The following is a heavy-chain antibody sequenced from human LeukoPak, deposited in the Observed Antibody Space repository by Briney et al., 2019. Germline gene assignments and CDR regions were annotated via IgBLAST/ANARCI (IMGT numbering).Heavy chain of an antibody. CDR3: ARECNGVSTFDY. D-gene: IGHD2-8*01. CDR1: GYTFTGYY. CDR2: INPNSGGT. V-gene: IGHV1-2*02. Sequence: GASVKVSCKASGYTFTGYYMHWVRQAPGQGLEWMGWINPNSGGTNCAQKFQGRVTMTRDTSISTAYMELSRLRSDDTAVYYCARECNGVSTFDYWGQGTLVTVSS. J-gene: IGHJ4*02.